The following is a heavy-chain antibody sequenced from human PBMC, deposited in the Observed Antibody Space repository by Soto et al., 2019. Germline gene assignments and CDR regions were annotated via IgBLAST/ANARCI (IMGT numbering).Heavy chain of an antibody. CDR2: IYYSGST. CDR3: ASPKIAFYNWFDP. V-gene: IGHV4-39*01. CDR1: GGSISTGGYY. Sequence: TSETLSLTCTVSGGSISTGGYYWGWIRQPPGKGLEWIGSIYYSGSTYYNPSLKSRVTISVDTSKNQFSLKLSSVTAADTAVYYCASPKIAFYNWFDPWGQGTLVTVSS. J-gene: IGHJ5*02. D-gene: IGHD3-3*02.